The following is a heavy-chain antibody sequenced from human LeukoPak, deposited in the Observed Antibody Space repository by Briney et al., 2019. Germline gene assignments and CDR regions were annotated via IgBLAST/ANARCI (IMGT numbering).Heavy chain of an antibody. CDR1: GGSISSYY. Sequence: SETLSLTCTVSGGSISSYYWSWIRQPPGKGLEWIGYIYHSVDTKYNASLKSRVTISVDTSKSQFSLKLSSVAAADTAVYYCARDIVVVVAAIPGYFDYWGQGTLVTVSS. CDR3: ARDIVVVVAAIPGYFDY. D-gene: IGHD2-15*01. V-gene: IGHV4-59*01. CDR2: IYHSVDT. J-gene: IGHJ4*02.